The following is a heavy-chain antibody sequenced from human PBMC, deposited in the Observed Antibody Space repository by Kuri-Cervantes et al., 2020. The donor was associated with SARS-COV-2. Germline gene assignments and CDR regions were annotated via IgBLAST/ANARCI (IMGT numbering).Heavy chain of an antibody. D-gene: IGHD2-21*01. CDR3: EKDRVGVQDF. CDR2: ISHDGKNK. Sequence: GESLKISCAASGFNFSRTDMHWVRQAQGKGMEWVSVISHDGKNKKCIASGKGRFTISRENSQNTLYLHMKSLRSEDKAIYYCEKDRVGVQDFWGQGTLVTVSS. V-gene: IGHV3-30*18. CDR1: GFNFSRTD. J-gene: IGHJ4*02.